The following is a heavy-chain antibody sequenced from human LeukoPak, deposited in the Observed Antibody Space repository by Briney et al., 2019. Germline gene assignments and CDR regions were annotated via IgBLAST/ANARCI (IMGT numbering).Heavy chain of an antibody. CDR2: INHSGST. D-gene: IGHD7-27*01. CDR1: GGSFSGYY. Sequence: SETLSLTCAVYGGSFSGYYWSWIRQPPGKGLKWIGEINHSGSTNYHPSLKSRVTISLDTSKNQFSLKLRSVTAADTAVYYCARGELGISAFDIWGQGTMSPSLQ. CDR3: ARGELGISAFDI. V-gene: IGHV4-34*01. J-gene: IGHJ3*02.